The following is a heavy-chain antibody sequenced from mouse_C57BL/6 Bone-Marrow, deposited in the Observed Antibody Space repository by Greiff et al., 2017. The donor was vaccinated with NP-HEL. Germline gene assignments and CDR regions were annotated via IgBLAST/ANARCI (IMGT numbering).Heavy chain of an antibody. CDR2: IDPENGDT. Sequence: EVQLQESGAELVRPGASVKLSCTASGFNIKDDYMHWVKQRPEQGLEWIGWIDPENGDTEYASKFQGKATITADTSSNTAYLQLSSLTSEDTAGYYCTTGGLYAMDYWGQGTSVTVSS. CDR1: GFNIKDDY. CDR3: TTGGLYAMDY. D-gene: IGHD3-1*01. J-gene: IGHJ4*01. V-gene: IGHV14-4*01.